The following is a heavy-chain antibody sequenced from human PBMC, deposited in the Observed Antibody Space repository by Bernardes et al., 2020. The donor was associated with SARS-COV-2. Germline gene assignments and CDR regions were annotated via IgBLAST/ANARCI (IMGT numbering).Heavy chain of an antibody. CDR1: GFTLTFFY. CDR2: LDPSDGTT. D-gene: IGHD3-10*01. J-gene: IGHJ3*02. V-gene: IGHV1-46*01. Sequence: ASVKVSCKASGFTLTFFYMHWVRQAPGQGLEWMGRLDPSDGTTKFAQKLQDRVTMTTDTSTSTVYMELSTLTSDDTAFYYCARAGGGADALDIWGQGTLLTVSS. CDR3: ARAGGGADALDI.